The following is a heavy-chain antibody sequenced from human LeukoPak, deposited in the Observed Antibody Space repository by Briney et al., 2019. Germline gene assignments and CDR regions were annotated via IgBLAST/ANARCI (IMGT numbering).Heavy chain of an antibody. CDR3: ARALIKGSSDYSGGLDV. D-gene: IGHD4-11*01. J-gene: IGHJ6*02. CDR2: TYYRSKWYS. Sequence: SQTLSLTCAVSGVSVSSDSAAWNWIRQSASRGLEWLGRTYYRSKWYSDYAPFVKSRIAVNPDTSKNQFSLELNSVTPEDTAVYYCARALIKGSSDYSGGLDVWGQGTTVTVSS. V-gene: IGHV6-1*01. CDR1: GVSVSSDSAA.